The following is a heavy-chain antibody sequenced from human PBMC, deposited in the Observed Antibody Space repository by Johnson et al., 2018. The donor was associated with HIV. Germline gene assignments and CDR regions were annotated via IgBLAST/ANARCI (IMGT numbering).Heavy chain of an antibody. D-gene: IGHD3-22*01. CDR2: ISSSGGST. CDR1: GFTFSSYA. CDR3: ATFYYDNSNYFELASFFPGPTDL. V-gene: IGHV3-23*04. J-gene: IGHJ3*01. Sequence: VESGGGLVQPGGSLRLSCAASGFTFSSYAMSWVRQAPGKGLEWVSAISSSGGSTYYADSVKGRFTISRDNSKNTLYLQMNSLTAEDTAVYYCATFYYDNSNYFELASFFPGPTDLWGQGTLVTVSS.